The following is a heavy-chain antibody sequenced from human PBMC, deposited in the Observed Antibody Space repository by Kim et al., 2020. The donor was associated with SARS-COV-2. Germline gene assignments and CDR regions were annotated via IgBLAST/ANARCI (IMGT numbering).Heavy chain of an antibody. CDR3: ARLPAHHSSSWPLPYYWYYYGMDV. J-gene: IGHJ6*02. Sequence: SETLSLTCTVSGGSISSSSYYWGWIRQPPGKGLEWIGSIYYSGSTYYNPSLKSRVTISVDTSKNQFSLKLSSVTAADTAVYYCARLPAHHSSSWPLPYYWYYYGMDVWGQGTTVTVSS. V-gene: IGHV4-39*01. CDR1: GGSISSSSYY. D-gene: IGHD6-13*01. CDR2: IYYSGST.